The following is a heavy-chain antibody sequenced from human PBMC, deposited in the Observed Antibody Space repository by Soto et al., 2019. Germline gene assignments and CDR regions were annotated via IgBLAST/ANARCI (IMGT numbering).Heavy chain of an antibody. CDR3: ARPLLFGELLSPFLGMAV. D-gene: IGHD3-10*01. CDR2: ISAYNGNT. V-gene: IGHV1-18*01. Sequence: ASVKVSCKASGYTFTSYGISWVRQAPGQGLEWMGWISAYNGNTNYAQKLQGRVTMTTDTSTSTAYMELRSLRSDDTAVYYCARPLLFGELLSPFLGMAVWGQGSTVPVSS. CDR1: GYTFTSYG. J-gene: IGHJ6*02.